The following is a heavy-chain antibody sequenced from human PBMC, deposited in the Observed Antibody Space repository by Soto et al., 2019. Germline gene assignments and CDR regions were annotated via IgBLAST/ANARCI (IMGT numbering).Heavy chain of an antibody. Sequence: VGSLRLSCAASGFTFSSYGMHWVRQAPGKGLEWVAVISYDGSNKYYADSVKGRFTISRDNSKNTLYLQMNSLRAEDTAVYYYAKEGSWYPYYYYMDVWGKGTTVTVSS. V-gene: IGHV3-30*18. D-gene: IGHD6-13*01. CDR3: AKEGSWYPYYYYMDV. CDR2: ISYDGSNK. CDR1: GFTFSSYG. J-gene: IGHJ6*03.